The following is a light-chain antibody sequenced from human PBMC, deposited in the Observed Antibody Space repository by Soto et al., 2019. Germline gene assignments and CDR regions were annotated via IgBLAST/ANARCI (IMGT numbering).Light chain of an antibody. CDR1: QSIINN. CDR3: QQYNDWPPLT. Sequence: EIVMTQSPDTLSVSPGERATLSCRASQSIINNLAWYQQKPCQAPRLLIYGASIRATGFPARFSGSGSGTEFTLTISSLQSEDCAVYYCQQYNDWPPLTFGGGTKVEIK. CDR2: GAS. J-gene: IGKJ4*01. V-gene: IGKV3-15*01.